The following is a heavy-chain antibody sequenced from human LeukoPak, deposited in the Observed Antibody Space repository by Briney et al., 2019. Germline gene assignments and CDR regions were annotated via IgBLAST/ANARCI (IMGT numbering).Heavy chain of an antibody. V-gene: IGHV4-30-4*01. CDR2: IDSSGTT. CDR3: ARAVDSSGYLAYFDY. J-gene: IGHJ4*02. CDR1: GGSITSGGYF. D-gene: IGHD3-22*01. Sequence: PSETLSLTCIVSGGSITSGGYFWSWLRQPPGTGLEWIGYIDSSGTTTYNPSLESRVSISADTSRNLFSLTLYSMPAADTAVYYCARAVDSSGYLAYFDYWGQGTLVTVSS.